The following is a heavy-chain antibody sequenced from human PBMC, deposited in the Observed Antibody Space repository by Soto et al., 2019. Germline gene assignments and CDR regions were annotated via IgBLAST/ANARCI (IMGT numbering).Heavy chain of an antibody. D-gene: IGHD3-16*02. V-gene: IGHV4-59*01. CDR3: ARGNTFGGVIALFGPHFDY. CDR2: IYYSGST. Sequence: QVQLQESGPGLVKPSETLSLTCTVSGGSISSYYWCWIRQPPGKGLEWIGYIYYSGSTNYNPSLKSRVTISVDTSKNQFSLKLSSVTAADTAVYYCARGNTFGGVIALFGPHFDYWGQGTLVTVSS. CDR1: GGSISSYY. J-gene: IGHJ4*02.